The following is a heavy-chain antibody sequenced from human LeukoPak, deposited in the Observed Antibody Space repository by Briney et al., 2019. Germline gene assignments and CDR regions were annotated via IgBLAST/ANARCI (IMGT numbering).Heavy chain of an antibody. V-gene: IGHV1-18*01. CDR3: ARDTYYDILTGYYLSAFDI. CDR2: ISAYNGNT. J-gene: IGHJ3*02. Sequence: ASVKVSCKASGYTFTSYGISWVRQAPGQGLEWMGWISAYNGNTNYAQKFQGRVTITADKSTSTAYMELSSLRSEDTAVYYCARDTYYDILTGYYLSAFDIWGQGTMVTVSS. D-gene: IGHD3-9*01. CDR1: GYTFTSYG.